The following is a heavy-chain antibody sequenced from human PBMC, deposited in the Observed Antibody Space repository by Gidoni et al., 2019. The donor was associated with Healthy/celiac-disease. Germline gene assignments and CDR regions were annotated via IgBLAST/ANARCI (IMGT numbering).Heavy chain of an antibody. V-gene: IGHV3-64D*08. D-gene: IGHD3-3*01. J-gene: IGHJ6*02. CDR3: VIFSGTSINYDFWSGVVDV. CDR2: ISSNGGST. CDR1: GFTFSSYA. Sequence: EVQLVESGGGLVQPGGSLSLSCSASGFTFSSYAMHWVRQAPGKGLEYVSAISSNGGSTYYADSVKGRFTISRDNSKNTLYLQMSSLRAEDTAVYYCVIFSGTSINYDFWSGVVDVWGQGTTVTVSS.